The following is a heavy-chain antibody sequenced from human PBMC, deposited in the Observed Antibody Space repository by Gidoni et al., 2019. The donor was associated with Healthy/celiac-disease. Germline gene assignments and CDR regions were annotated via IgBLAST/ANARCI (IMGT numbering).Heavy chain of an antibody. V-gene: IGHV4-34*01. CDR2: INHSGST. CDR1: GGSFSGYY. Sequence: QVQLQQWGAGLLKPSETLSLTCAVYGGSFSGYYWSWIRQPPGKGLEWIGEINHSGSTNYNPSLKSRVTISVDTSKNQFSLKLSSVTAADTAVYYCARGEDSSGWHIKWTLGYWGQGTLVTVSS. CDR3: ARGEDSSGWHIKWTLGY. D-gene: IGHD6-19*01. J-gene: IGHJ4*02.